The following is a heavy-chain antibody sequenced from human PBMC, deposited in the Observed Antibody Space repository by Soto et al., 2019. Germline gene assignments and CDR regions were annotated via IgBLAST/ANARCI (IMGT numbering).Heavy chain of an antibody. CDR3: ARTGTTSPAEYFQH. J-gene: IGHJ1*01. V-gene: IGHV5-51*01. CDR1: RYSFSSYW. Sequence: PGESLKISCKTSRYSFSSYWIAWVRHMPGKGLEWMGIIYPRDSDTTYSPSFQGQVTISADTSISTTYLHWKSLKASDTAMYYCARTGTTSPAEYFQHWGQGTLVTVSS. D-gene: IGHD1-7*01. CDR2: IYPRDSDT.